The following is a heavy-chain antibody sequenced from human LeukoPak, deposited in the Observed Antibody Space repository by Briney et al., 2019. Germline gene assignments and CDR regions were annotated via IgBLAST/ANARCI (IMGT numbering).Heavy chain of an antibody. J-gene: IGHJ4*02. CDR3: AREYSGYDWGQFDY. Sequence: SVKVSCKTSGGTFNNSAISWVRQAPGQGLEWLGGIMPLFGTAGYAQKLQGRVTMTTDTSTSTAYMELRSLRSDDTAVYYCAREYSGYDWGQFDYWGQGTLVTVSS. CDR1: GGTFNNSA. CDR2: IMPLFGTA. V-gene: IGHV1-69*05. D-gene: IGHD5-12*01.